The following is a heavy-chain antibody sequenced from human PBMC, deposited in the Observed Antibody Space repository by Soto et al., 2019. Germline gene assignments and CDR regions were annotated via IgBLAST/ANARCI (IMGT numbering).Heavy chain of an antibody. J-gene: IGHJ6*02. V-gene: IGHV3-74*01. CDR1: GFTFSSYW. CDR2: INSDGSST. D-gene: IGHD3-22*01. CDR3: AGDSLFDYYDSSGYYRYYYYGMDV. Sequence: PGGSLRLSCAASGFTFSSYWMHWVRQAPGKGLVWVSRINSDGSSTSYADSVKGRFTISRDNAKNTLYLQMNSLRAEDTAVYYCAGDSLFDYYDSSGYYRYYYYGMDVWGQGTTVTVSS.